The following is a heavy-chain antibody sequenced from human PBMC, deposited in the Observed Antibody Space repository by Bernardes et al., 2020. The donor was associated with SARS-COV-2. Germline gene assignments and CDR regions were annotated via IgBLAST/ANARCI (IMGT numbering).Heavy chain of an antibody. CDR3: ARASREIVVPPAAYYFDY. CDR2: INHSGGT. V-gene: IGHV4-34*01. Sequence: SETLSLTCAAYGGSFSAYYWSWMRQPPGKGLEFIWDINHSGGTNYNPSLQSRVTITVDTSKNQFSLKMSSVTAADTAMYYCARASREIVVPPAAYYFDYWGQGTLVTVYS. CDR1: GGSFSAYY. D-gene: IGHD2-15*01. J-gene: IGHJ4*02.